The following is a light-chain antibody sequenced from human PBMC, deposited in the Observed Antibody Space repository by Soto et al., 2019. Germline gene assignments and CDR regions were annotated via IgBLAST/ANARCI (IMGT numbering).Light chain of an antibody. CDR3: SSYTCSSTL. J-gene: IGLJ3*02. Sequence: QSALTQPASVSGSPGQSITISCTGTSSDVGAHKYVSWYQQYPGKAPKLMIYEVNNRPSGVSNHFSGSKSGNTAYLTISGLQAEDEADYYCSSYTCSSTLFGGGTKLTV. V-gene: IGLV2-14*01. CDR1: SSDVGAHKY. CDR2: EVN.